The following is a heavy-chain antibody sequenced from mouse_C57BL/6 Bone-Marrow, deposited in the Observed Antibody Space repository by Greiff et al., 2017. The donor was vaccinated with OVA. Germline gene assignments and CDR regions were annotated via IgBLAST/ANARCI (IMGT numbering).Heavy chain of an antibody. CDR2: IDPSDSYT. J-gene: IGHJ1*03. CDR1: GYTFTSYW. V-gene: IGHV1-69*01. D-gene: IGHD2-4*01. CDR3: ARSEGLRGYFDV. Sequence: VQLQQPGAELVMPGASVKLSCKASGYTFTSYWMHWVKQRPGQGLEWIGEIDPSDSYTNYNQKFKGKSTLTVDKSSSTAYMQRSSLTSEDSAVYYCARSEGLRGYFDVWGTGTTVTGSS.